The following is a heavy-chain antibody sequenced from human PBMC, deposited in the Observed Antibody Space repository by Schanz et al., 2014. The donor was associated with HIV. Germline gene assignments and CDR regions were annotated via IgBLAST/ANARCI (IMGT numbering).Heavy chain of an antibody. J-gene: IGHJ6*02. CDR3: AKAYSTSRPYSMDI. CDR1: GFTFSSYA. Sequence: EVQLLESGGGLVQPGGSLRLSCAASGFTFSSYAMTWVRQAPGKGLEWVSSISGSGGNTYFTDSVKGRFTVSRDNAKNSLYMQMNSLRGDDTALYYCAKAYSTSRPYSMDIWGQGTTVTVSS. CDR2: ISGSGGNT. V-gene: IGHV3-23*01. D-gene: IGHD6-6*01.